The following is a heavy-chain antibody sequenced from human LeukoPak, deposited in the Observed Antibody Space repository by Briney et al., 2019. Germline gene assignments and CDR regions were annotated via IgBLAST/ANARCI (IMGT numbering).Heavy chain of an antibody. CDR2: FDPEDGET. CDR1: GYTLTELS. D-gene: IGHD6-19*01. J-gene: IGHJ3*02. Sequence: ASVKVSCKVSGYTLTELSMHWVRQAPGQGLEWMGGFDPEDGETIYAQKFQGRVTMTEDTSTDTAYMELSSLRSEDTAVHYCATDHPTATWAVAGTRAFDIWGQGTMVTVSS. CDR3: ATDHPTATWAVAGTRAFDI. V-gene: IGHV1-24*01.